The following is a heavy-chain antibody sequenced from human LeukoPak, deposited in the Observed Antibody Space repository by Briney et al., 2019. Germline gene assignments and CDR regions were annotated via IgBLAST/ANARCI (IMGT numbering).Heavy chain of an antibody. Sequence: ASVKVSCKASGYTFTSYDINWVRQATGQGLEWMGWMNPNSGNTGYAQKFQGRVTITADESTSTAYMELSSLRSEDTAVYYCARDPVGRYSSSSDSDFDYWGQGTLVTVSS. V-gene: IGHV1-8*01. CDR1: GYTFTSYD. CDR3: ARDPVGRYSSSSDSDFDY. CDR2: MNPNSGNT. J-gene: IGHJ4*02. D-gene: IGHD6-6*01.